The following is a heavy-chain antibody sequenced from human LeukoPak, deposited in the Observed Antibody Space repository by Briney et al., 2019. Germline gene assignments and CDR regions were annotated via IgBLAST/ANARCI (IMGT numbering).Heavy chain of an antibody. CDR2: IIPIFGTA. CDR3: ARGYQDYGGNLMGRGDY. D-gene: IGHD4-23*01. Sequence: SVKVSCKASGGTFSSYAISWVRQAPGQGLEWMGGIIPIFGTANYAQKFQGRVTITADKSTSTAYMELSSLRSEDTAVYYCARGYQDYGGNLMGRGDYWGQGTLVTVSS. V-gene: IGHV1-69*06. J-gene: IGHJ4*02. CDR1: GGTFSSYA.